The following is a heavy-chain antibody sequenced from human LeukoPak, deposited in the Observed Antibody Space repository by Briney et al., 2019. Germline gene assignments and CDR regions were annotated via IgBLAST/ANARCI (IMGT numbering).Heavy chain of an antibody. CDR3: ARDALGDSSSGYMDV. Sequence: GASVKVSCKASGYTFTSYGISWVRQAPGQGLEWMGWISAYNGNTNYAQKLQGRVTMTTDTSTSTAYMELRSLRSEDTAVYYCARDALGDSSSGYMDVWGKGTTVTVSS. CDR2: ISAYNGNT. D-gene: IGHD6-6*01. CDR1: GYTFTSYG. V-gene: IGHV1-18*01. J-gene: IGHJ6*03.